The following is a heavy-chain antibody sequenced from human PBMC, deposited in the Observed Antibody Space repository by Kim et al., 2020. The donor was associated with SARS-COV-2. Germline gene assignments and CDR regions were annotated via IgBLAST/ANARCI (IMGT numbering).Heavy chain of an antibody. V-gene: IGHV3-72*01. Sequence: GGSLRLSCAASGFTFSDHYMDWVRQAPGKGLEWVGRTRNKANSYTTEYAASVKGRFTISRDDSKNSLYLQMNSLKTEDTAVYYCARVGMVRGVITYYFDYWGQGTLVTVSS. J-gene: IGHJ4*02. D-gene: IGHD3-10*01. CDR2: TRNKANSYTT. CDR3: ARVGMVRGVITYYFDY. CDR1: GFTFSDHY.